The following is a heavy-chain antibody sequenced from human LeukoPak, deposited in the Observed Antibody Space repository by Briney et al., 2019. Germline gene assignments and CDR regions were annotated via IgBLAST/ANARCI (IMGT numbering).Heavy chain of an antibody. Sequence: ASVKVSCKASGYTFTGYYMHWVRQAPGQGLEWMGWINPNSGDTNSARKFQGRVTMTRDTSISTAYVELSRLRSDDTAVYHCARVLSGTYFTGLSHWGQGTLVAVSS. CDR1: GYTFTGYY. V-gene: IGHV1-2*02. D-gene: IGHD1-26*01. CDR3: ARVLSGTYFTGLSH. J-gene: IGHJ4*02. CDR2: INPNSGDT.